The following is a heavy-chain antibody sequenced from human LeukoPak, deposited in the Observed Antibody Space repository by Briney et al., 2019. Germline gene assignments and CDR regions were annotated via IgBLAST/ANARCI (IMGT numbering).Heavy chain of an antibody. J-gene: IGHJ4*02. CDR2: ISSSSSII. D-gene: IGHD3-22*01. CDR1: GFTFSSYS. CDR3: ARDEHYYDSSGYAFDY. V-gene: IGHV3-48*02. Sequence: QPGGSLRLSCAASGFTFSSYSMNWVRQAPGKGLEWVSYISSSSSIIYYADSVKGRFTISRDNAKNSLYLQMNSLRDEDTAVYYCARDEHYYDSSGYAFDYWGQGTLVTVSS.